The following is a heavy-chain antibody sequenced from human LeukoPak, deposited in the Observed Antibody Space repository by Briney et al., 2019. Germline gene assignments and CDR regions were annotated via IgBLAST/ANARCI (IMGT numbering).Heavy chain of an antibody. CDR3: ATSRSYSSSWYLTRSYYYYGMDV. V-gene: IGHV4-34*01. D-gene: IGHD6-13*01. J-gene: IGHJ6*02. Sequence: SETLSLTCAVYGGSFSGYYWSWIRQPPGKGLEWIGEINHSGSTNYNPSLKSRVTLSVDTSKNQFSLKLSSVTAADTAVYYCATSRSYSSSWYLTRSYYYYGMDVWGQGTTVTVSS. CDR2: INHSGST. CDR1: GGSFSGYY.